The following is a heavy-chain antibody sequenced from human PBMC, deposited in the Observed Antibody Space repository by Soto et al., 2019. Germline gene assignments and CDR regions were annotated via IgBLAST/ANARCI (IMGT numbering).Heavy chain of an antibody. Sequence: PSETLSLTCTVSGGSISSYYWSWIRQPPGKGLEWIGYIYYSGSTNYNPSLKSRVTISVDTSKNQFSLKLSSVTAADTAVYYCARNNYDFWSGYYINYYYYYMDVWGKGTTVTVSS. J-gene: IGHJ6*03. CDR3: ARNNYDFWSGYYINYYYYYMDV. V-gene: IGHV4-59*01. CDR2: IYYSGST. CDR1: GGSISSYY. D-gene: IGHD3-3*01.